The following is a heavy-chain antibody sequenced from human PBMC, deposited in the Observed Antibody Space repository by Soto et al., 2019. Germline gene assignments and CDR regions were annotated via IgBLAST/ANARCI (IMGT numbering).Heavy chain of an antibody. J-gene: IGHJ1*01. V-gene: IGHV1-69*13. Sequence: SSVKVSCKASGGSFSSFGISWVRQAPGQGLEWMGGIIPVFGRPNYAQRFRGRLTITADESTNTVYLELIDLRSEDTAVYYCAREGSGYNLWGQGTQVTVSS. D-gene: IGHD5-12*01. CDR3: AREGSGYNL. CDR2: IIPVFGRP. CDR1: GGSFSSFG.